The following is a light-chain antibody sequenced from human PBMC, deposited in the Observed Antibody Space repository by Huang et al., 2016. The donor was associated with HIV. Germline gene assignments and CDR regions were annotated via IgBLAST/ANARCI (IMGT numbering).Light chain of an antibody. CDR1: QSVSSS. V-gene: IGKV3-11*01. J-gene: IGKJ3*01. CDR2: DTS. Sequence: EIVLTQSPATLSLSPGERATLSCKASQSVSSSLDWYQQKPGQAPRLLIYDTSNRATGIPARFSGSESGTDFTLTISSLEPEDFAVYYCQQRSNWPLFTFGPGTKVDIK. CDR3: QQRSNWPLFT.